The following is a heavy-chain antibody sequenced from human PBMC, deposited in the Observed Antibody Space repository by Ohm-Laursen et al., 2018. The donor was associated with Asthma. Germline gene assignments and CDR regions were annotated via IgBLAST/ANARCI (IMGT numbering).Heavy chain of an antibody. CDR3: AKDYCSGGSCDGMDV. CDR1: GFTFSSYG. D-gene: IGHD2-15*01. V-gene: IGHV3-30*18. J-gene: IGHJ6*02. Sequence: RSLRLSCAASGFTFSSYGMHWVRQAPGKGLEWVAIISYDGSSKYFTDSVKGRFTISRDNSKNTLYLQMNSLRAEDTAVYYCAKDYCSGGSCDGMDVWGQGTTVTVSS. CDR2: ISYDGSSK.